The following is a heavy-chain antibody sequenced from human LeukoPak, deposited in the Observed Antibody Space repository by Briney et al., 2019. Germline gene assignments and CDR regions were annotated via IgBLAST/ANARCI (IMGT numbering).Heavy chain of an antibody. Sequence: QPGGSLRLSCAASGFTFRTYWMNWVRQAPGKGLVWVSRIESDGSSTGYADSVKGRFTISRDNAKNTLYLQMNSLRVEDTAVYYCARESGYTSGWYVGYFDYWGQGTQVTVSS. CDR2: IESDGSST. V-gene: IGHV3-74*01. J-gene: IGHJ4*02. D-gene: IGHD6-19*01. CDR3: ARESGYTSGWYVGYFDY. CDR1: GFTFRTYW.